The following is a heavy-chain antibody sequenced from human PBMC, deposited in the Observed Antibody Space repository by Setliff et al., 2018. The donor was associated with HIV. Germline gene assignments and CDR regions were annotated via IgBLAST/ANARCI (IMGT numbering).Heavy chain of an antibody. CDR1: GGSLSNHY. Sequence: PSETLSLTCTVSGGSLSNHYWSWLWQSPKNGLEWIGYVYYSGSTNYKPSFKSRVSISVDTSRNQFSLNLTSLTTADTAMYYCARSYYDFWNGPPRSFDVWGQGTMVTVSS. J-gene: IGHJ3*01. CDR2: VYYSGST. V-gene: IGHV4-59*11. CDR3: ARSYYDFWNGPPRSFDV. D-gene: IGHD3-3*01.